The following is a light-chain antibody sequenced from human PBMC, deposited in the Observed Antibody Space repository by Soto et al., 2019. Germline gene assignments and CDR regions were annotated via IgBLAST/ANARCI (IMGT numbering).Light chain of an antibody. CDR2: EAS. J-gene: IGKJ2*01. Sequence: DIQMTQSPSTLSASVGDRVTITCRASQSISRWLAWYQQKPGTVPKLLIYEASTLESGVPSRFSGSRSGTEFTLTVSSLQPDDFANYYCQQYNDSFPYTFGQGTKVDIX. CDR3: QQYNDSFPYT. CDR1: QSISRW. V-gene: IGKV1-5*03.